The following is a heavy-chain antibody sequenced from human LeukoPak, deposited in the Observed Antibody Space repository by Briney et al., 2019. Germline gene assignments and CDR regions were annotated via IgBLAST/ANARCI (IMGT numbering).Heavy chain of an antibody. J-gene: IGHJ4*02. Sequence: VASVKSSCKASGYTFTNYYMHWVRQAPGQGLEWLGIINPRGGSTAYARKFQGRVTVPRDTPTTTVYIKRRSLRSEATAVYYCARVYCSGGRCYDSGGDYWGQGTLVTVSS. CDR1: GYTFTNYY. CDR2: INPRGGST. V-gene: IGHV1-46*01. D-gene: IGHD2-15*01. CDR3: ARVYCSGGRCYDSGGDY.